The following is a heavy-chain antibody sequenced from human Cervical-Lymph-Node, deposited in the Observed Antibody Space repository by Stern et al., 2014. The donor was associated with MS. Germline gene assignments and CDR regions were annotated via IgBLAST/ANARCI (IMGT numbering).Heavy chain of an antibody. D-gene: IGHD2-2*01. V-gene: IGHV4-30-4*01. Sequence: VQLQESGAGLVKPSQTLSLTCTVSGGSISSGDYYWSWISQPPGKGLEWIGYLYYSGSTYYNPSLKSRVTISVDTSKNQFSLKLSSVTAADTAVYYCASANCSSTSCPNWFDPWGQGTLVTVSS. J-gene: IGHJ5*02. CDR2: LYYSGST. CDR1: GGSISSGDYY. CDR3: ASANCSSTSCPNWFDP.